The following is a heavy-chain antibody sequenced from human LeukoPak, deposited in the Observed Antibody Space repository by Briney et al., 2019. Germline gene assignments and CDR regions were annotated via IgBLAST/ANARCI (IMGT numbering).Heavy chain of an antibody. J-gene: IGHJ5*02. CDR1: GFTFSSYS. CDR3: ARGPHYSSGSLGNWFDP. V-gene: IGHV3-21*04. Sequence: GGSLRLSCAASGFTFSSYSMNWVRQAPGKGLEWVSSISSSSSYIYYADSVKGRFTISRDNAKNSLYLQMNSLRAEDTALYYCARGPHYSSGSLGNWFDPWGQGTLVTVSS. D-gene: IGHD6-19*01. CDR2: ISSSSSYI.